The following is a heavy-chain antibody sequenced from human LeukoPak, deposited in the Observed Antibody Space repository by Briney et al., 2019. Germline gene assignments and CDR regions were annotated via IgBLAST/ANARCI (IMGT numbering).Heavy chain of an antibody. V-gene: IGHV4-4*07. D-gene: IGHD3-3*01. J-gene: IGHJ3*02. CDR1: GGPIRNSY. Sequence: SETLSLTCTVSGGPIRNSYWSWVRHSAGTGMQWIGRIHGTLGSTNHNPSLKSRVVMSLDTSSNQFSLRLRAMSAADTATYYCARIFDRDIWGQGTLVTVSP. CDR3: ARIFDRDI. CDR2: IHGTLGST.